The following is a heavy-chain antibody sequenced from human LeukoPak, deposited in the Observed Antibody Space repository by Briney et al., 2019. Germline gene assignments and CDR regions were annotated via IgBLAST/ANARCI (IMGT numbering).Heavy chain of an antibody. CDR3: TTDISNYVWDHPEGPGGY. V-gene: IGHV3-15*01. D-gene: IGHD3-16*01. Sequence: GGSLRLSCAASGFTFSNAWMSWVRQAPGKGLEWVGRIKSKTDGGTTDYAAPVKGRFTISRDDSKNTLYLQMNSLKTEDTAVYYCTTDISNYVWDHPEGPGGYWGQGTLVTVSS. CDR1: GFTFSNAW. J-gene: IGHJ4*02. CDR2: IKSKTDGGTT.